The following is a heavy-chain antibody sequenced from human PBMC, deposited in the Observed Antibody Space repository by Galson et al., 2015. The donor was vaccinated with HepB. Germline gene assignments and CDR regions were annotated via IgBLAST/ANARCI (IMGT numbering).Heavy chain of an antibody. CDR2: ISYDGSNK. V-gene: IGHV3-30*04. Sequence: LRLSCAASGFTFSSYAMHWVRQAPGKGLEWVAVISYDGSNKYYADSVKGRFTISRDNSKNTLYLQMNSLRAEDTAVYYCARDELVRGVIWYYYGMDVWGQGTTVTVSS. CDR3: ARDELVRGVIWYYYGMDV. D-gene: IGHD3-10*01. CDR1: GFTFSSYA. J-gene: IGHJ6*02.